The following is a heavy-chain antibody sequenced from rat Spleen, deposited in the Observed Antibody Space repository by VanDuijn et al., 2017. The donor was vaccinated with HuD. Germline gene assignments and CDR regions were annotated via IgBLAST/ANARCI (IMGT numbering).Heavy chain of an antibody. CDR3: TRGGYYRY. Sequence: EVQLVESGGGLVQPGRSLKLSCAASGFTFSTYDMAWVRQAPTKGLEWVAYISSGGGDSYYRDSVKGRFTISTDNEKSALYLQMNSLRSEDTATYYCTRGGYYRYWGQGVMVTVSS. J-gene: IGHJ2*01. V-gene: IGHV5S23*01. D-gene: IGHD1-1*01. CDR2: ISSGGGDS. CDR1: GFTFSTYD.